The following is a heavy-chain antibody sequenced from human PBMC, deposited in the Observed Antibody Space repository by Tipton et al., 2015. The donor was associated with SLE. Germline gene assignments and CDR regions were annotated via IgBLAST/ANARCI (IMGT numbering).Heavy chain of an antibody. CDR1: GGSSSSGDYPWISSGGYY. V-gene: IGHV4-39*07. CDR3: TRAVGDTSGYLDY. J-gene: IGHJ4*02. CDR2: LDYSGST. Sequence: TLSLTCTVSGGSSSSGDYPWISSGGYYWSWIRQHPGKGLEWIGSLDYSGSTYYNPSLKSRINIPVDTSKNQFSLKLSSVTAADTAVYYCTRAVGDTSGYLDYWGLGALVTVSS. D-gene: IGHD3-22*01.